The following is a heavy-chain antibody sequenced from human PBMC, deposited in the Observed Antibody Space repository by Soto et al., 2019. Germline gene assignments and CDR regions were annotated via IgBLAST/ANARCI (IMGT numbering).Heavy chain of an antibody. CDR2: IDPSDSYT. Sequence: GESLKISCKGSGYSFTSYWISWVRQMPGKGLEWMGRIDPSDSYTXYXXXXQGHVTISADKSISTAYLQWSSLKASDTAMXXCARQSFXSDDXLTGPDAFDXXXXGTMV. CDR1: GYSFTSYW. D-gene: IGHD3-9*01. J-gene: IGHJ3*02. CDR3: ARQSFXSDDXLTGPDAFDX. V-gene: IGHV5-10-1*01.